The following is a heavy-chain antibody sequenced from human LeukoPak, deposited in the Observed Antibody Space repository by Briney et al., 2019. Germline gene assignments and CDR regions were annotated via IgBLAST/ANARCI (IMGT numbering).Heavy chain of an antibody. V-gene: IGHV3-64D*06. CDR3: VKVGDSGYGEYYQH. D-gene: IGHD5-12*01. Sequence: GGSLRLSCSASGFTFRDYPIHWVRQASGEGLQYVSAISSAGGTTYYADSVRGRFTISRDNSKNTLYLQMSGLRAEDTALYYCVKVGDSGYGEYYQHWGQGTLVTVSS. CDR2: ISSAGGTT. J-gene: IGHJ1*01. CDR1: GFTFRDYP.